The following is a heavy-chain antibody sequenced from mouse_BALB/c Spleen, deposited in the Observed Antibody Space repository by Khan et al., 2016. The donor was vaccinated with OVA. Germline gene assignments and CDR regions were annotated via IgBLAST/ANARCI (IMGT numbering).Heavy chain of an antibody. CDR3: AKITPDYYSMDY. V-gene: IGHV2-3*01. Sequence: QVQLKESGPGLVAPSQSLSITCSISGFSLTSYGVHWVRQPPGKGLEWLGVIWGDGSTNYHSTLKSRLIITKDNSKRQVFLILNSLQTDDTATYXCAKITPDYYSMDYWGQGTSVTVSS. CDR2: IWGDGST. CDR1: GFSLTSYG. J-gene: IGHJ4*01. D-gene: IGHD1-1*01.